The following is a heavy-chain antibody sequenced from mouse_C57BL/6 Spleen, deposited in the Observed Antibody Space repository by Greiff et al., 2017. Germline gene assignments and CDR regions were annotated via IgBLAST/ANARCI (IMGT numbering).Heavy chain of an antibody. CDR1: GFTFSSYA. D-gene: IGHD2-4*01. Sequence: EVNVVESGEGLVKPGGSLKLSCAASGFTFSSYAMSWVRQTPEKRLEWVAYISSGGDYIYYADTVKGRFTISRDNARNTLYLQMSSLKSEDTAMYYCTRDRDYDYPYAMDYWGQGTSVTVSS. V-gene: IGHV5-9-1*02. J-gene: IGHJ4*01. CDR3: TRDRDYDYPYAMDY. CDR2: ISSGGDYI.